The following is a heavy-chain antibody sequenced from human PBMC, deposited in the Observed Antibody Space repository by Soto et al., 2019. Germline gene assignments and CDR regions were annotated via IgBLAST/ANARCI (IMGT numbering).Heavy chain of an antibody. V-gene: IGHV3-30-3*01. Sequence: QVQLVASGGGVVQPGRSLRLSCAASGFTFSSYAMHWVRQAPGKGLEWVAVISYDGSNKYYADSVKGRFTISRDNSKNTLYLQMNSLRAEDTAVYYCARGSKGLLPYDYWGQGTLVTVSS. D-gene: IGHD3-22*01. J-gene: IGHJ4*02. CDR1: GFTFSSYA. CDR3: ARGSKGLLPYDY. CDR2: ISYDGSNK.